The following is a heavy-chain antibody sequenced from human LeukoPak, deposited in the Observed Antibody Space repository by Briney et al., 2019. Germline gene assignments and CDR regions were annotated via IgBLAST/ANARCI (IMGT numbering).Heavy chain of an antibody. D-gene: IGHD5-18*01. CDR2: MSHSEGS. CDR1: GYSISSGHY. J-gene: IGHJ3*02. CDR3: ARDVGYSYGYFAFDI. Sequence: SETLSLTCTVSGYSISSGHYWGWIRQPPGKGLEWIGSMSHSEGSYYNPSFKSRITMSVDTSKNLFSLRLSSVTAADMAVYYCARDVGYSYGYFAFDIWGQGTMVTVSS. V-gene: IGHV4-38-2*02.